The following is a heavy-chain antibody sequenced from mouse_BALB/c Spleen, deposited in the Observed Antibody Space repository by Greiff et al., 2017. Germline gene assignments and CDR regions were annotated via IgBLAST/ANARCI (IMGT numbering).Heavy chain of an antibody. J-gene: IGHJ3*01. CDR1: GFNIKDTY. CDR2: IDPANGNT. V-gene: IGHV14-3*02. Sequence: VQLQQSGAELVKPGASVKLSCTASGFNIKDTYMNWVKQRPEQGLEWMGRIDPANGNTKNDPKFQGKATITDDTSSNTTYLQLSSQTSEDTAVYYCSRDRDVSGPFAYWGQGTLVTVS. CDR3: SRDRDVSGPFAY. D-gene: IGHD1-3*01.